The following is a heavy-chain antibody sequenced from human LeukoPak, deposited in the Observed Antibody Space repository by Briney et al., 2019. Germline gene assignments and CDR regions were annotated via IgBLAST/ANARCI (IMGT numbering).Heavy chain of an antibody. D-gene: IGHD2-2*01. CDR2: ISYDGSNK. Sequence: GGSLRLSCAASGFTFSSYGMHWVRQAPGKGLEWVAVISYDGSNKYYADSVKGRFTISRDNSKNSLYLQMNSLRDEDTAVYFCARDMDIVVPSAIFDYWGQGTLVTVSS. J-gene: IGHJ4*02. CDR3: ARDMDIVVPSAIFDY. V-gene: IGHV3-30*03. CDR1: GFTFSSYG.